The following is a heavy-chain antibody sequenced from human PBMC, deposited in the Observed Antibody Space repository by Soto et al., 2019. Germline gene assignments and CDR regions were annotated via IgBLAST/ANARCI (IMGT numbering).Heavy chain of an antibody. Sequence: PSETLSLTCAVYGGSFSVYYWSWIRQPPGKGLEWIGEINHSGSTNYNPSLKSRVTISVDTSKKQFSLKLSSVTAADTAVYYCARSPTHKRETTVNYGMDVWGQGTTVTVSS. CDR1: GGSFSVYY. D-gene: IGHD4-4*01. V-gene: IGHV4-34*01. J-gene: IGHJ6*02. CDR2: INHSGST. CDR3: ARSPTHKRETTVNYGMDV.